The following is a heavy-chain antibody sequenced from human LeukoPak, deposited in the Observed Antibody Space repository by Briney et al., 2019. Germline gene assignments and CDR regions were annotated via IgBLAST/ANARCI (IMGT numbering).Heavy chain of an antibody. CDR2: IYYSGST. CDR3: AGGSGSYSDY. CDR1: GGSISSGGYY. Sequence: PSETLSLTCTVSGGSISSGGYYWSWIRQHPGKGLEWIGYIYYSGSTYYNPSLKSRVTISVDTSKNQFSLKLSPVTAADTAVYYCAGGSGSYSDYWGQGTLVTVSS. D-gene: IGHD3-10*01. J-gene: IGHJ4*02. V-gene: IGHV4-31*03.